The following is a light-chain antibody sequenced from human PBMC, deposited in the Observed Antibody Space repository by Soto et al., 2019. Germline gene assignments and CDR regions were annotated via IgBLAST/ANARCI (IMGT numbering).Light chain of an antibody. V-gene: IGLV6-57*02. CDR2: ADN. CDR1: SGTVASNY. Sequence: NFMLTQPHAVSESPGKTVTISCTGKSGTVASNYVQWYQQRPGSAPTTVIYADNERSSGVPDRFSGAIDRSSNSASLTISGLKTEDEADYYCQSYDNGKVVFCGGTKLTVL. J-gene: IGLJ2*01. CDR3: QSYDNGKVV.